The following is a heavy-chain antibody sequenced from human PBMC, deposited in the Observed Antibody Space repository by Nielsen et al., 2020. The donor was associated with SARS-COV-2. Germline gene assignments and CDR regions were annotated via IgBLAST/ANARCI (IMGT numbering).Heavy chain of an antibody. CDR2: IYPGDSET. V-gene: IGHV5-51*01. J-gene: IGHJ2*01. CDR3: ARQLGDDAYGDWYFDL. CDR1: GYSFTSYW. D-gene: IGHD3-16*01. Sequence: GESLKISCKGSGYSFTSYWIGWVRQMPGKGLEWMGIIYPGDSETRYSPSFQGPVTISADKSISTAYLQWTSLKASDTDMYYCARQLGDDAYGDWYFDLWGRGTLVTVSS.